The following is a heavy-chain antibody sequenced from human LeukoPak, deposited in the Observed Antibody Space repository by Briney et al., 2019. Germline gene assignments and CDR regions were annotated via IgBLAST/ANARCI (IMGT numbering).Heavy chain of an antibody. V-gene: IGHV4-31*03. Sequence: PSETLSLTCTVSGGSISSGGYYWSWIRQHPGKGLEWIGYIYYSGSTYYNPSLKSRVTISVDTSKNQFSLKLSSVTAADTAVYYCARDRIDYGDPPGFDPWGQGTLVTVSS. CDR3: ARDRIDYGDPPGFDP. J-gene: IGHJ5*02. D-gene: IGHD4-17*01. CDR2: IYYSGST. CDR1: GGSISSGGYY.